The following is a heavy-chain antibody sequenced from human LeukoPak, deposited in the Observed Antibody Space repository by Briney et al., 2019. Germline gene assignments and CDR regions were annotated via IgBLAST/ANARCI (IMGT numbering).Heavy chain of an antibody. D-gene: IGHD2/OR15-2a*01. CDR2: ISDIGSI. CDR1: GGSFSSYY. V-gene: IGHV4-59*08. J-gene: IGHJ4*02. Sequence: SETLSLTCAVYGGSFSSYYWSWIRQPPGKGLEWIAYISDIGSINYNPSLKSRVTISLDTSKNQFSPKLSSVTAVDTAVYYCAGHHPRNTVDFWGQGTLVTVSS. CDR3: AGHHPRNTVDF.